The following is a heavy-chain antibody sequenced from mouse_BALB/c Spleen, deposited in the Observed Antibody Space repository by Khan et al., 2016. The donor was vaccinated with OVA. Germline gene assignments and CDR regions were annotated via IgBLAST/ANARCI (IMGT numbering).Heavy chain of an antibody. D-gene: IGHD2-14*01. CDR1: GYTFTTAG. V-gene: IGHV9-4*02. Sequence: QIQLVQSGPELKKPGETVRISCKASGYTFTTAGMQWVQKMPGKGLKWIGWINTHSGVPKYAEDFKGRFAFSLETSASIGYLQITNLKNEDTATCVCARGGASFYRNDGGAMDYWGQGTSVTVSS. CDR3: ARGGASFYRNDGGAMDY. J-gene: IGHJ4*01. CDR2: INTHSGVP.